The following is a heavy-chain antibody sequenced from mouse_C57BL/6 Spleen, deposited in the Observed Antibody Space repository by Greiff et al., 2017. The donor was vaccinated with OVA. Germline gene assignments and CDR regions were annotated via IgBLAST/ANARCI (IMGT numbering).Heavy chain of an antibody. CDR2: IDPSDSYT. CDR3: ESVYYDYDVGMDY. V-gene: IGHV1-59*01. D-gene: IGHD2-4*01. CDR1: GYTFTSYW. J-gene: IGHJ4*01. Sequence: QVQLQQSGAELVRPGTSVKLSCKASGYTFTSYWMHWVKQRPGQGLEWIGVIDPSDSYTNYNQKFKGKATLTVDTSSSTAYMQLSSLTSEDSAVYYCESVYYDYDVGMDYWGQGTSVTVSS.